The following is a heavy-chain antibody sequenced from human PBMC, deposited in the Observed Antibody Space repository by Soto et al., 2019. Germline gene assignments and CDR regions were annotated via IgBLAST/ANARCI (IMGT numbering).Heavy chain of an antibody. Sequence: PXDSLTISCKGSGYSFTSYWISLVRQMPGKGLEWMGRIDPSDSYTNYSPSFQGHVTISADKSISTAYLQWSSLKASDTAMYYCARLGSSPPHGMDVWGQGTTVTVSS. D-gene: IGHD6-6*01. V-gene: IGHV5-10-1*01. J-gene: IGHJ6*02. CDR1: GYSFTSYW. CDR2: IDPSDSYT. CDR3: ARLGSSPPHGMDV.